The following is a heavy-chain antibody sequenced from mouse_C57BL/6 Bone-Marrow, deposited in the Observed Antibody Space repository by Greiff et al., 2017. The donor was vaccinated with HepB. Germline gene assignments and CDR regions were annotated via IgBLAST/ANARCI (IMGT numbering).Heavy chain of an antibody. D-gene: IGHD2-1*01. CDR3: ARYGGHYGNYVDWFAY. J-gene: IGHJ3*01. CDR1: GYTFTSYW. CDR2: IDPSDSET. V-gene: IGHV1-52*01. Sequence: QVQLQQPGAELVRPGSSVKLSCKASGYTFTSYWMHWVKQRPIQGLEWIGNIDPSDSETHYNQKFKDKATLTVDKSSSTAYMQLSSLTSEDSAVYYCARYGGHYGNYVDWFAYWGQGTLVTVSA.